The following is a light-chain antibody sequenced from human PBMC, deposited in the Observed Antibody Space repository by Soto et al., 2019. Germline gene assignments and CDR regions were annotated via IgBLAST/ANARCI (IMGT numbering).Light chain of an antibody. CDR3: QQYGVTPPNT. CDR2: DAS. V-gene: IGKV3-20*01. Sequence: ELVLTQSPGTLSLSPRERATLSCRSSQIVSSTYLAWFQQKPGQAPRLLIYDASTRATGIPDRFSGSGSGTDFTLTISGLEPEDFALYYCQQYGVTPPNTFGGGTKVDIK. CDR1: QIVSSTY. J-gene: IGKJ4*01.